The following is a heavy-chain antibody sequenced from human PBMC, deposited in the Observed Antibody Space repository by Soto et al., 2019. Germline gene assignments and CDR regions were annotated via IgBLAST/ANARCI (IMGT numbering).Heavy chain of an antibody. D-gene: IGHD1-1*01. CDR3: AKSMYNWNDGFFDY. V-gene: IGHV3-30*18. CDR2: LSYDGFNK. Sequence: RGSLRLSCAASGFTFSSYGMHWVRQAPGKRQEWVAILSYDGFNKYYANSVKGRFTISRDNSKNTLYLQMNSLRAEDTAVYYCAKSMYNWNDGFFDYWGQGTLVTVSS. J-gene: IGHJ4*02. CDR1: GFTFSSYG.